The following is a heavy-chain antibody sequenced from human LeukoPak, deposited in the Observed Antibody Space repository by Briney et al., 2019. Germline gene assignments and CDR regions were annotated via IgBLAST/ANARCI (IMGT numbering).Heavy chain of an antibody. J-gene: IGHJ3*02. V-gene: IGHV3-74*03. CDR3: ARAVTSIEKSAFDI. CDR1: GFTFSSYW. Sequence: PGGSLRLSCAASGFTFSSYWMHWVRQVPGKGLVWVSRINGDGSSTTYADSVKGRFTISRDNAKNTLYLQMNSLRAEDTAVYYCARAVTSIEKSAFDIWGQGTMVTVSS. D-gene: IGHD5-24*01. CDR2: INGDGSST.